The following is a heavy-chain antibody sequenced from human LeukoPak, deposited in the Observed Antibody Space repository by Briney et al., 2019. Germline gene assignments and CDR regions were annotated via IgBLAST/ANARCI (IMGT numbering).Heavy chain of an antibody. Sequence: GGSLRLSCAVSGFTVSSNYMSCVRQAPGKGREWVSVLYSVGSTYYADSVKGRFTISRDNAKNSLYLQMNSLRAEDTAVYYCARGLSTPHTMVYAADYWGQGTLVTVSS. D-gene: IGHD2-8*01. CDR2: LYSVGST. CDR3: ARGLSTPHTMVYAADY. CDR1: GFTVSSNY. J-gene: IGHJ4*02. V-gene: IGHV3-53*01.